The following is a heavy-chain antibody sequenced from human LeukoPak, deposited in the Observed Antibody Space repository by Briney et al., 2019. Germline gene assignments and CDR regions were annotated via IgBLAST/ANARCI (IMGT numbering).Heavy chain of an antibody. D-gene: IGHD4-11*01. CDR1: GFTFSSYA. CDR3: AKEISNRFWYYGMDV. V-gene: IGHV3-23*01. Sequence: GGTLRLSCAASGFTFSSYAMSWVRQAPGKGLEWVSAISGSGGSTYYADSVKGRFTISRDNSKNTLYLQMNSLRAEDTAVYYCAKEISNRFWYYGMDVWGQGTTVTVSS. CDR2: ISGSGGST. J-gene: IGHJ6*02.